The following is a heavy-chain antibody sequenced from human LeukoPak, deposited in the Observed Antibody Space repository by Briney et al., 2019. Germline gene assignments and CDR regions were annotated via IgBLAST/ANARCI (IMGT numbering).Heavy chain of an antibody. J-gene: IGHJ3*02. CDR3: ARDDPLSSGWYPPGAFDI. CDR1: GASISSYY. D-gene: IGHD6-19*01. CDR2: IYTSGST. V-gene: IGHV4-4*07. Sequence: SETLSLTCTVSGASISSYYWSWIRQPAGKGLEWIGRIYTSGSTNYNPSLKSRITMSVDTSKNQFSLKLSSVTAADTAVYYCARDDPLSSGWYPPGAFDIWGQGTMVTVSS.